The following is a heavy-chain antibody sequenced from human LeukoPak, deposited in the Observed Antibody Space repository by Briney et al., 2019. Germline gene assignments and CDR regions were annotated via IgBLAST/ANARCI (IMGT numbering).Heavy chain of an antibody. J-gene: IGHJ4*02. CDR3: AKYQRQWLPKGGFDY. CDR1: GFTFSSYG. CDR2: ISYEGNNK. D-gene: IGHD6-19*01. Sequence: GGSLRLSCAASGFTFSSYGMHWVRQAPGKGLEWVAVISYEGNNKYYADSVKGRFTISIDNYKTTLYLQMDNLRAEDAAVYYCAKYQRQWLPKGGFDYWGQGTLVTVSS. V-gene: IGHV3-30*18.